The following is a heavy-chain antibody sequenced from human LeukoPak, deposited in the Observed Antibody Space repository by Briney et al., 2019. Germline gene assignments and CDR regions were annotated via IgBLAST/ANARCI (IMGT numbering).Heavy chain of an antibody. J-gene: IGHJ4*02. CDR2: ISDSGSV. V-gene: IGHV4-34*01. CDR3: ARRLVDSGASQVSDD. CDR1: SGSFSGYY. Sequence: PSETLSLTCAVYSGSFSGYYWSWIRQPPGKGLEWIGEISDSGSVNFNPSLKNRVTLSVDTSKNQFSLRLSSAAAADTAVYYCARRLVDSGASQVSDDWGQGTLVTVSS. D-gene: IGHD2-15*01.